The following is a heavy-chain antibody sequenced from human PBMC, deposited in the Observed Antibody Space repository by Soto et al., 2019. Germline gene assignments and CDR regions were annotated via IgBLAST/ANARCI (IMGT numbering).Heavy chain of an antibody. Sequence: EVQLLESGGGLVQPGGSLRLSCAASGCTFSSYAMSWVRQAPGKGLEWVSAISGSGGSTYYADSVKGRFTISRDNSKNTLYLQMNSLRAEDTAVYYCAKDSAWWELPGVFDYWGQGTLVTVSS. V-gene: IGHV3-23*01. CDR1: GCTFSSYA. D-gene: IGHD1-26*01. CDR3: AKDSAWWELPGVFDY. J-gene: IGHJ4*02. CDR2: ISGSGGST.